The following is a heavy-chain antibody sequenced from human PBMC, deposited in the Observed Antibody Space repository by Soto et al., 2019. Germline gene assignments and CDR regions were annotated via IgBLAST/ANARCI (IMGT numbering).Heavy chain of an antibody. J-gene: IGHJ5*02. D-gene: IGHD6-13*01. CDR1: GGSISSYY. V-gene: IGHV4-59*01. CDR3: ARAGTRGYWFDP. CDR2: IYYSGST. Sequence: PSETLSLTCTVSGGSISSYYWSWIRQPPGKGLEWIGYIYYSGSTNYNPSLKSRVSISLDTSKNQFSLKLTSVTAADTAVYYCARAGTRGYWFDPWGQGTLVTVSS.